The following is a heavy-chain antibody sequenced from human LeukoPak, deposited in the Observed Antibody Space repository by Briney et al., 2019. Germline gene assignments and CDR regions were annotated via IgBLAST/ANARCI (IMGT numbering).Heavy chain of an antibody. D-gene: IGHD3-22*01. Sequence: GGSLRLSCAASGFTFSTYWMHWVRQAPGKGLVWVSRINGDGSSSTYADSVKGRFTISRDNAKNTLYLQMNSLRTEDTAVYYCARGDDSSGYFYSYFDHWGQGTLVTVSP. CDR3: ARGDDSSGYFYSYFDH. V-gene: IGHV3-74*01. J-gene: IGHJ4*02. CDR1: GFTFSTYW. CDR2: INGDGSSS.